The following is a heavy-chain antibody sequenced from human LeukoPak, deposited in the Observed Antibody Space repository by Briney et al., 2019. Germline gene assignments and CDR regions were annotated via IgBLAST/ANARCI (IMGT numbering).Heavy chain of an antibody. CDR2: ISGSGGRT. J-gene: IGHJ1*01. V-gene: IGHV3-23*01. CDR3: AKPGIAVAGTLTYFQY. Sequence: PGGSLRLSCAASGFTFSSSAMSWVRQAPGKGLEWVSAISGSGGRTYYADSMKGRFTISRDNSKNTLYLQMNSLRAEDTAVYYCAKPGIAVAGTLTYFQYWGQGTLVTVSS. CDR1: GFTFSSSA. D-gene: IGHD6-19*01.